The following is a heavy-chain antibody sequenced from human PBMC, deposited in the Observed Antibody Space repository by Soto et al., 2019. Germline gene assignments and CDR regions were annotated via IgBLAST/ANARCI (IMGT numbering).Heavy chain of an antibody. CDR1: GFTFSNYA. J-gene: IGHJ5*02. Sequence: SGGSLSLSCAASGFTFSNYAMTWIRQGPGKGLEWVSAISGSGGSAYYADSVKGRFTISRDNSKNTLYLQMNSLRADDSGVYYCAKDPYSGVLVPVAIGFDPWGPGTLVTSPQ. V-gene: IGHV3-23*01. CDR2: ISGSGGSA. CDR3: AKDPYSGVLVPVAIGFDP. D-gene: IGHD2-2*01.